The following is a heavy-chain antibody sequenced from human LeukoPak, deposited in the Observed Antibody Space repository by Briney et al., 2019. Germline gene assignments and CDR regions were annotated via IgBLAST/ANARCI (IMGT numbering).Heavy chain of an antibody. V-gene: IGHV3-48*04. D-gene: IGHD3-3*01. J-gene: IGHJ3*02. CDR3: AREKELRFLEWPSQVSAFDI. Sequence: PGGSLRLSCAASGFTFSSYSMNWVRQAPGKGLEWVSYISSSTSTIYYADSVKGRFTISRDNAKNSLYLQMNSLRAEDTAVYYCAREKELRFLEWPSQVSAFDIWGQGTMVTVSS. CDR2: ISSSTSTI. CDR1: GFTFSSYS.